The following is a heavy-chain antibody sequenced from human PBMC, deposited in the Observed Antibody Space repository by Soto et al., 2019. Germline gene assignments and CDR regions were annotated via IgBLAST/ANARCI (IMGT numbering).Heavy chain of an antibody. Sequence: GGSLRLSCAASGFTFSSYWMSWVRQAPGKGLEWVANIKQDGSEKYYVDSVKGRFTISRDNAKNSLFLQMNSLRAEDTAVYYCARDEDSSSWSYYYYYYMDVWGKGTTVTVSS. J-gene: IGHJ6*03. CDR2: IKQDGSEK. V-gene: IGHV3-7*01. CDR1: GFTFSSYW. D-gene: IGHD6-13*01. CDR3: ARDEDSSSWSYYYYYYMDV.